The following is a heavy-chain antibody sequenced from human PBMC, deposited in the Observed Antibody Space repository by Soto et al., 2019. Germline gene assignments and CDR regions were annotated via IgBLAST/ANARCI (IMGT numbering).Heavy chain of an antibody. CDR1: GGSISSGGYF. J-gene: IGHJ4*02. D-gene: IGHD3-16*02. V-gene: IGHV4-30-4*01. Sequence: PSETLSLTCTVSGGSISSGGYFWSWIRQPPGKGLEWFGNIYYTGSTSYNPSLKSRVTISIDTSKNQFSLKLRSVTAADTAVYYCARIGGYHGPLDYWGQGTPVTVSS. CDR3: ARIGGYHGPLDY. CDR2: IYYTGST.